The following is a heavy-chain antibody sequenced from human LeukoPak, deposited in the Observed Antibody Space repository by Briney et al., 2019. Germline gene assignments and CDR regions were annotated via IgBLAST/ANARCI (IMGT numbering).Heavy chain of an antibody. V-gene: IGHV3-7*03. CDR2: IKQDGSEK. CDR3: ARDGMVRGVIGYYYYGIDV. CDR1: GFTFSSYW. Sequence: GGSLRLSCAASGFTFSSYWMSWVRQAPGKGLEWVANIKQDGSEKYYVDSVKGRFTISRDNATNSLYLHMNSLRAEDTAVYYCARDGMVRGVIGYYYYGIDVWGKGTPVTVSS. J-gene: IGHJ6*04. D-gene: IGHD3-10*01.